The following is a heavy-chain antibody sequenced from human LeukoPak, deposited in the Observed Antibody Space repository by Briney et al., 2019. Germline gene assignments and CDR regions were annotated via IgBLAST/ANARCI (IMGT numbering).Heavy chain of an antibody. V-gene: IGHV3-74*01. CDR1: GFTFSSYW. CDR2: INTDGTST. Sequence: GGSLRLSCAASGFTFSSYWMHWVRQAPGKGLVWVSRINTDGTSTSYADSVKGRFTIARDNAKNTLYLQMNSLRAEDTAIYYCAKDMTGLRDYWGQGTLVTVPS. D-gene: IGHD3-16*01. CDR3: AKDMTGLRDY. J-gene: IGHJ4*02.